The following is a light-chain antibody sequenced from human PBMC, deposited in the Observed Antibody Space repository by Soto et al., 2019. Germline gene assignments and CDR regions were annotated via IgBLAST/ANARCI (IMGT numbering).Light chain of an antibody. CDR3: SSYTTNITPVV. J-gene: IGLJ2*01. CDR1: SGDIGGYNY. CDR2: EVT. Sequence: QSALTQPASVSGSPGQSITISCTGTSGDIGGYNYVSWYQQHPGKAPKLLISEVTNRPSGVSNRFSGSKSGNTASLTISGLQAEDEADHYCSSYTTNITPVVFGGGTKLTVL. V-gene: IGLV2-14*01.